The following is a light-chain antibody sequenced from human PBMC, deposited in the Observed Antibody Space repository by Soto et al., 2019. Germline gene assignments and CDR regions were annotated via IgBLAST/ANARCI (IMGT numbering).Light chain of an antibody. CDR3: LQDYNYPYT. CDR1: QGIKND. J-gene: IGKJ2*01. Sequence: AIQMTQSPSSLSASVGDRVTITCRASQGIKNDVGWYQQKPGKAPNLLIYAASSLQSEVPSRFSGSGSGTDFTLTISSLQPEDFATYYCLQDYNYPYTFGQGTKLAIK. V-gene: IGKV1-6*01. CDR2: AAS.